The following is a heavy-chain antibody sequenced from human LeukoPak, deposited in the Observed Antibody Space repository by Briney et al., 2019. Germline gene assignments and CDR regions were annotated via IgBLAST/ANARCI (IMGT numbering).Heavy chain of an antibody. J-gene: IGHJ4*02. V-gene: IGHV4-38-2*02. CDR3: ARHDISSYYQYY. D-gene: IGHD3-22*01. CDR1: GYSISSGYY. Sequence: SETLSLTCTVSGYSISSGYYWGWIRQPPGKGLEWIGSIYYSGSTYYNPSLKSRVTISVDTSKNQFSLKLSSVTAADTAMYYCARHDISSYYQYYWGQGTLVTVSS. CDR2: IYYSGST.